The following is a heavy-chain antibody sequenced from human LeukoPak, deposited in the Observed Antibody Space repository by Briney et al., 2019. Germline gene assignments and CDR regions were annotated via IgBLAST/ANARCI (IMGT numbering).Heavy chain of an antibody. CDR1: GDTTFSTFG. V-gene: IGHV1-18*01. CDR2: ISPSSGNT. D-gene: IGHD1/OR15-1a*01. CDR3: ATFLGTLVPNNRASWLDP. J-gene: IGHJ5*02. Sequence: GASVKVSCKASGDTTFSTFGFSWLRQAPAQGLEWRGWISPSSGNTYYAQAFQDRVTLTTDTSTRTVYMDLRSLGSDDTAVYYCATFLGTLVPNNRASWLDPWGQGTLVSVSS.